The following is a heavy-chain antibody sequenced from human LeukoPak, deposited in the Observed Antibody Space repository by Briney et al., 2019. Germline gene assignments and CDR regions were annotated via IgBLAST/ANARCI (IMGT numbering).Heavy chain of an antibody. D-gene: IGHD3-9*01. CDR1: GFTFSRYW. J-gene: IGHJ4*02. Sequence: TGGSLRLSCAPSGFTFSRYWMHWVRQAPGKGLVWVSRIDSDGTSTTYADSVKGRFTISRDNAKNTLSLQMNSLRAEDTAVYYCVREDYDILTGSGDYFDYWGQGTLVTVSS. CDR3: VREDYDILTGSGDYFDY. V-gene: IGHV3-74*01. CDR2: IDSDGTST.